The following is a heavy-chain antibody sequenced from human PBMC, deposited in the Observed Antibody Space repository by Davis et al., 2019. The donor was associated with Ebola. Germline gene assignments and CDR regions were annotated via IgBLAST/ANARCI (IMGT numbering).Heavy chain of an antibody. J-gene: IGHJ6*02. CDR2: IYPGDSDT. CDR1: GYTFTNNY. Sequence: GESLKISCKASGYTFTNNYITWVRQLPGKGLEWMGIIYPGDSDTRYSPSFQGQVTISADKSISTAYLQWSSLKASDTAMYYCARQERPFYYYYGMDVWGQGTTVTVSS. V-gene: IGHV5-51*01. CDR3: ARQERPFYYYYGMDV. D-gene: IGHD6-25*01.